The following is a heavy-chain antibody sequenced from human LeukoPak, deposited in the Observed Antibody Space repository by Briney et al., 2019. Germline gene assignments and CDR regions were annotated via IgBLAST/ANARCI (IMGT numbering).Heavy chain of an antibody. CDR2: VYYSGST. Sequence: PPETLSLTCTVSGGSISSYYWSWIRQPPGKGPEWIGYVYYSGSTNYNPSLKGRVTISVDTSKSQFSLKLTSVTAADTAVYYCARQGDYRYPFDSWGQGTLVTVSS. V-gene: IGHV4-59*08. D-gene: IGHD3-16*02. J-gene: IGHJ4*02. CDR3: ARQGDYRYPFDS. CDR1: GGSISSYY.